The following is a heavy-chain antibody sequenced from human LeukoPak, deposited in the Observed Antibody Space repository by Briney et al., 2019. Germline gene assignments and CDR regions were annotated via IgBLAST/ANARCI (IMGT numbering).Heavy chain of an antibody. V-gene: IGHV4-39*01. D-gene: IGHD3-3*01. CDR1: GGSISSSSYY. Sequence: SETLSLTCTVSGGSISSSSYYWGWIRQPPGKGLEWIGSIYYSGSTYYNPSLKSRVTIPVDTSKNQFSLKLSSVTAADTAVYYCARTYYDFWSGYSRPNWFDPWGQGTLVTVSS. J-gene: IGHJ5*02. CDR3: ARTYYDFWSGYSRPNWFDP. CDR2: IYYSGST.